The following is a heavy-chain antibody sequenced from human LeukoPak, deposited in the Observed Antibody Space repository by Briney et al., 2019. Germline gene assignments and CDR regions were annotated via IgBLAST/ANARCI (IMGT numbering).Heavy chain of an antibody. D-gene: IGHD3-22*01. Sequence: GGSLRLSCAASGFTFSRYSMNWVRQAPGKGLEWVSTISSSSSYIYYADSVKGRFTISRDNAKNSLYLQMGSLRAEDTAVYYCARRYYDSSGYHYYFDYWGQGTLVTVSS. CDR2: ISSSSSYI. CDR3: ARRYYDSSGYHYYFDY. CDR1: GFTFSRYS. V-gene: IGHV3-21*01. J-gene: IGHJ4*02.